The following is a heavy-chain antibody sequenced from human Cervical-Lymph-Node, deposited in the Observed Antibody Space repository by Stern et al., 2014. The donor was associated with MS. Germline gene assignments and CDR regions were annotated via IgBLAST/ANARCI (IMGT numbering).Heavy chain of an antibody. V-gene: IGHV4-61*02. Sequence: QLQLQESGPGLVKPSQTLSLTCTVSGGSTSSGRYYWSWIRQPAGKGLEWIGRIFTRGNPNYNPSLKSRVTISVDTSKNHFPLKLSSVTAADTAVYYCARDCRLRYFDNYGMDVWGQGTTVTVSS. CDR3: ARDCRLRYFDNYGMDV. CDR1: GGSTSSGRYY. D-gene: IGHD3-9*01. J-gene: IGHJ6*02. CDR2: IFTRGNP.